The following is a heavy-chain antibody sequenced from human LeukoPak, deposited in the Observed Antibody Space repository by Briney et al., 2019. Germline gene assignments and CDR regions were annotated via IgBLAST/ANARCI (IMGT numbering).Heavy chain of an antibody. CDR1: GFTFSSYS. Sequence: GGSLRLSCAASGFTFSSYSMNWVRQAPGKGLEWVSSISSGSSYIYYADSVKGRFTISRDNAKNSLYLQMNSLRAEDTAVYYCARDHCSGGSCYSLGAFDIWGQGTMVTVSS. CDR2: ISSGSSYI. CDR3: ARDHCSGGSCYSLGAFDI. V-gene: IGHV3-21*01. D-gene: IGHD2-15*01. J-gene: IGHJ3*02.